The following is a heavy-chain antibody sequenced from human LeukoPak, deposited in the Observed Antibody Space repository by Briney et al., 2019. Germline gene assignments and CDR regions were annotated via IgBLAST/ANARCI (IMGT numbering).Heavy chain of an antibody. D-gene: IGHD3-10*01. J-gene: IGHJ5*02. CDR3: ARGGSGSYYSTNWFDP. CDR2: ISAYNGNT. CDR1: GYTFTGYY. Sequence: ASVKVSCKASGYTFTGYYMHWVRQAPGQGLEWMGWISAYNGNTNYAQKLQGRVTMTADTSTSTAYMELRSLRSDDTAVYYCARGGSGSYYSTNWFDPWGQGTLVTVSS. V-gene: IGHV1-18*04.